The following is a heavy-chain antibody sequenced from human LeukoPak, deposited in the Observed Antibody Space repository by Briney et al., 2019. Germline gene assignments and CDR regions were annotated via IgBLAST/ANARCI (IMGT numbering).Heavy chain of an antibody. J-gene: IGHJ4*02. Sequence: GGSLRLSCAASGFTFSSYSMNWVRQAPGKGLEWVSYISSSSSTIYYADSVKGRFTISRDNAKNSLYLQMNSLRAEDTAVYYCARDDGYCSSTSCYTGSLSDYWGQGTLVTVSS. V-gene: IGHV3-48*01. CDR2: ISSSSSTI. D-gene: IGHD2-2*02. CDR1: GFTFSSYS. CDR3: ARDDGYCSSTSCYTGSLSDY.